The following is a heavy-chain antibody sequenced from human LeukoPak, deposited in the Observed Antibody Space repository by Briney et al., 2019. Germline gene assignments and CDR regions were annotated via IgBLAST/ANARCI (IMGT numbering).Heavy chain of an antibody. CDR1: GFTVSSNY. CDR2: IYSGGRT. Sequence: PGGSLRLSCAASGFTVSSNYMSWVRQAPGKXXXXVSVIYSGGRTYYAASVKGRFTISRDNSKNTLYLQMNSLRAEDTAVYYCARDGGSGWYHDCWGQGTLVTVSS. J-gene: IGHJ4*02. CDR3: ARDGGSGWYHDC. V-gene: IGHV3-53*01. D-gene: IGHD6-19*01.